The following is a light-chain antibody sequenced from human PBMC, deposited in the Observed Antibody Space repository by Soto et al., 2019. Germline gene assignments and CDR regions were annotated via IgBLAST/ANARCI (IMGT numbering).Light chain of an antibody. Sequence: EIVLTQSPGTLSLSPGERATLSCRASQSVTSNYIAWYQHKPGQAPRLLIFGASSRVTGIPDRFSGSGAGTDFVLTISRLEPEDFAVYYCQQYGTSPRTFGQGTRLEIQ. CDR3: QQYGTSPRT. J-gene: IGKJ2*01. CDR2: GAS. CDR1: QSVTSNY. V-gene: IGKV3-20*01.